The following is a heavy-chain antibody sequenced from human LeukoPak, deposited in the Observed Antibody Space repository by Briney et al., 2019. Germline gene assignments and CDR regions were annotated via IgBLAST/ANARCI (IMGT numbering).Heavy chain of an antibody. J-gene: IGHJ4*02. CDR2: IIPIFGTA. CDR1: GGTFSSYA. V-gene: IGHV1-69*05. CDR3: VRSSGGSYYGLDY. D-gene: IGHD1-26*01. Sequence: AASVKVSCKASGGTFSSYAISWVRQAPGQGLEWMGGIIPIFGTANYAQKFQGRVTITTDESTSTAYMELSSLRSEDTAVYYCVRSSGGSYYGLDYWGQGTLVTVSP.